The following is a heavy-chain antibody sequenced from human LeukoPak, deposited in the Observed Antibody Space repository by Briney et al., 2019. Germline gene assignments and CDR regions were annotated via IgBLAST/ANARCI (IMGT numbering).Heavy chain of an antibody. Sequence: GRSLRLSCAASRFTFSSYYMYWVRQAPGNGLEWVSYISGSGSAIYYTDSVKGRFTISRDNAKNSLYLQMNSLRAEDTAVYYCAREGEVAAFDAFDIWGRGTMVTVSS. V-gene: IGHV3-48*03. CDR2: ISGSGSAI. CDR3: AREGEVAAFDAFDI. D-gene: IGHD6-19*01. CDR1: RFTFSSYY. J-gene: IGHJ3*02.